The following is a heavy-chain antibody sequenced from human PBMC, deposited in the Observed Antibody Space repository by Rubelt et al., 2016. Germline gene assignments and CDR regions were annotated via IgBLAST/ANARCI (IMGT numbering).Heavy chain of an antibody. V-gene: IGHV3-64*01. D-gene: IGHD1-1*01. J-gene: IGHJ5*01. CDR1: GFSFSTYA. CDR3: ARYGNGCYDS. Sequence: DVQLVQSGGGLVQPGGSLRLSCAASGFSFSTYAMHWVRQAPGKGLEYVSAISTDGSGTYYANSVKGRFIISRDNFNNMLYLLMGSLRAEDMAVYYGARYGNGCYDSWGQGTLVTVSS. CDR2: ISTDGSGT.